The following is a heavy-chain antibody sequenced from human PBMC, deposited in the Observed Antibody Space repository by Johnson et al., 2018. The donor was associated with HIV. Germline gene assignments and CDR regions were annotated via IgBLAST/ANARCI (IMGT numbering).Heavy chain of an antibody. J-gene: IGHJ3*02. CDR1: GFSFSSYG. CDR2: ISSNGGIT. V-gene: IGHV3-64*01. Sequence: VQLVESGGGVVQPGRSLRLSCAASGFSFSSYGIHWVRQAPGKGLEYVSSISSNGGITYYANSVTGRFTISRDNSKNTLFLQLGSLRAEDMAVYYCARVGDGNNKNAFDIWGQGTMVTVSS. CDR3: ARVGDGNNKNAFDI. D-gene: IGHD5-24*01.